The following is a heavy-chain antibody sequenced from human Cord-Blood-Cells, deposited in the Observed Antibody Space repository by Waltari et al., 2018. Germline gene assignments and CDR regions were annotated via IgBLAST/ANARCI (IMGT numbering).Heavy chain of an antibody. CDR3: ARVGMTTVTTIDY. D-gene: IGHD4-4*01. CDR2: ICYSVGT. Sequence: QVQLQESGPGLVKPSQTLSVTCTVSGGSISSGDYYLSWNIQPPGMGLEWIGYICYSVGTYYNPSLKSRVTISVDTSKNQFSLKLSSVTAADTAVYYCARVGMTTVTTIDYWGQGTLVTVSS. CDR1: GGSISSGDYY. V-gene: IGHV4-30-4*01. J-gene: IGHJ4*02.